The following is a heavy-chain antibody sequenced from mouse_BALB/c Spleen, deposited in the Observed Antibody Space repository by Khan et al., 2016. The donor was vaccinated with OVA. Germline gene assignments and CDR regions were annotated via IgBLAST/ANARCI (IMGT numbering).Heavy chain of an antibody. V-gene: IGHV3-2*02. CDR2: ISYSGST. CDR3: ARTARIKY. D-gene: IGHD1-2*01. CDR1: GYSITSGYG. J-gene: IGHJ2*01. Sequence: EVQLQESGPGLVKPSQSLSLTCTVTGYSITSGYGWNWLRQFPGNKLEWMVYISYSGSTNYNPSLKSRISITRDTSKNQFFLQLNSVTTEETATYYCARTARIKYWGQGTTLTVSS.